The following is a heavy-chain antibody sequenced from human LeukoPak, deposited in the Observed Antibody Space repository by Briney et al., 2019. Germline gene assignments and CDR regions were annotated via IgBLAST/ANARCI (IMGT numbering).Heavy chain of an antibody. J-gene: IGHJ3*01. V-gene: IGHV5-51*01. CDR1: GYTFSDSW. CDR3: ARLMGTIVVVSAARGAFDF. Sequence: GESLKISCKGSGYTFSDSWLGWVRQTPGKGLEWVGLIFPGDSDTRYSPSFQGQVAISADKSINTAYLHWSSLKASDTAMYYCARLMGTIVVVSAARGAFDFWGQGTMVTVSS. D-gene: IGHD2-2*01. CDR2: IFPGDSDT.